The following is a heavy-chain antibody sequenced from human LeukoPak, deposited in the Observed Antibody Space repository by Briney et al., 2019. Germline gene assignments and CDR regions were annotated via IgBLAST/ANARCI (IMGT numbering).Heavy chain of an antibody. CDR1: GFTFSSYW. D-gene: IGHD3-10*02. J-gene: IGHJ6*04. Sequence: GGSLRLSCAASGFTFSSYWMSWVRQTPGKGLEWVANIKQDGSEKYYVDSVKGRFTISRDNAKNSLYLQMNSLRAEDTAVYYCAELGITMIGGVWGKGTTVTISS. V-gene: IGHV3-7*01. CDR3: AELGITMIGGV. CDR2: IKQDGSEK.